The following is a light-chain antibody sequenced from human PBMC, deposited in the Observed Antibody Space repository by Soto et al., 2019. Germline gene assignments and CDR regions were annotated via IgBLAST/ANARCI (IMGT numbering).Light chain of an antibody. J-gene: IGLJ2*01. CDR1: KLGSKY. CDR3: QAWDNSVV. CDR2: DDT. Sequence: SYELTQPPSVSVSPGQTATMTCSGDKLGSKYVCWYQQKPGQSPVLVIYDDTKMPSGIPERFSGSNSGNTATLTIGGTQAMDEGDYYCQAWDNSVVFGGGNKVTVL. V-gene: IGLV3-1*01.